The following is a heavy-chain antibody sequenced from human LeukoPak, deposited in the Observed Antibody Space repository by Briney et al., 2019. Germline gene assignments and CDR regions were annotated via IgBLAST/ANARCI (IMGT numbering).Heavy chain of an antibody. CDR3: ATAWTLLGY. CDR1: GFTFSSYG. V-gene: IGHV3-30*02. D-gene: IGHD1-1*01. CDR2: IRYDGSNK. Sequence: GGSLSLSCAASGFTFSSYGMHWVRQAPGKGLEWVAFIRYDGSNKYYADSVKGRFTISRDNSKNTLYLQMNRLRAEDTAVYYCATAWTLLGYWGQGTLVTVSS. J-gene: IGHJ4*02.